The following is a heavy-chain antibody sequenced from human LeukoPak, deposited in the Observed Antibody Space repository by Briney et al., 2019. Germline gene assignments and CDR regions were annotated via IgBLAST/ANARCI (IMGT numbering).Heavy chain of an antibody. CDR3: ARDSRGEYDYVWGSYRSPDY. Sequence: ASVKVSCKASGYTFTSYYMHWVRQAPGQGLEWMGIINPSGGSTSYAQKFQGRVTMTRDTSTSTVYMELSSLRSEDTAVYYCARDSRGEYDYVWGSYRSPDYWGQGTLVTVS. V-gene: IGHV1-46*03. CDR2: INPSGGST. D-gene: IGHD3-16*02. J-gene: IGHJ4*02. CDR1: GYTFTSYY.